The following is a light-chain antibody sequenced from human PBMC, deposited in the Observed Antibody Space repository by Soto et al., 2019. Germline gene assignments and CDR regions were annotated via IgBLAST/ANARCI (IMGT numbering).Light chain of an antibody. CDR3: QSYDSSLSEMV. V-gene: IGLV1-40*01. J-gene: IGLJ2*01. Sequence: QSVLTQPPSVSAAPGQRVTISCTGSSSNIGAGFDGHWYLQLPGTVHKLLIYRKHNRPSGVSDRFSGSQSGTSAALDITGLQADDEADYYSQSYDSSLSEMVFGGGTKLTVL. CDR2: RKH. CDR1: SSNIGAGFD.